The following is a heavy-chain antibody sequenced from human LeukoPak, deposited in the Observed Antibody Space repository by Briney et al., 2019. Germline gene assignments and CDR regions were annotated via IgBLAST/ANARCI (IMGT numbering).Heavy chain of an antibody. D-gene: IGHD3-10*01. V-gene: IGHV4-59*08. CDR2: IYYSGST. CDR1: GGSISSYY. Sequence: TSETLSLTCTVSGGSISSYYWSWIRQPPGKGLEWIGYIYYSGSTNYNPSLKSRVTISVDTSKNQFSLKLSSVTAADTAVYYCARTVQYYYGSGSIGNTYYFDYWGQGTLVTVSS. CDR3: ARTVQYYYGSGSIGNTYYFDY. J-gene: IGHJ4*02.